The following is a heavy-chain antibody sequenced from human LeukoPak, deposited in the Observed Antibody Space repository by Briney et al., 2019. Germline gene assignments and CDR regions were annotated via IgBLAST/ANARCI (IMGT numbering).Heavy chain of an antibody. D-gene: IGHD1-26*01. V-gene: IGHV3-11*01. J-gene: IGHJ2*01. CDR2: ISSSGSTI. Sequence: GGSLRLSCAASGFTFSNYYMSWIRQAPGKGLEWVSYISSSGSTIYYADSVKGRFTISRDTSKNILFLQMNTLRAEDTAIYYCAKDRTVGASYWYFDLWGRGTLVTVSS. CDR1: GFTFSNYY. CDR3: AKDRTVGASYWYFDL.